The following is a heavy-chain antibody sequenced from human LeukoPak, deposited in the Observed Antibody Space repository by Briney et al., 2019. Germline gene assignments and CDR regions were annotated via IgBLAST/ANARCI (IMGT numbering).Heavy chain of an antibody. CDR2: INHSGST. D-gene: IGHD3-10*01. CDR3: ARSQFDRFGELLSDY. Sequence: KPSETLSLTCAVYGGSFSGYYWSWMRQPPGKGLEWIGEINHSGSTNYNPSLKSRVTISVDTSKNQFSLKLSSVTAADTAVYYCARSQFDRFGELLSDYWGQGTLVTVSS. V-gene: IGHV4-34*01. J-gene: IGHJ4*02. CDR1: GGSFSGYY.